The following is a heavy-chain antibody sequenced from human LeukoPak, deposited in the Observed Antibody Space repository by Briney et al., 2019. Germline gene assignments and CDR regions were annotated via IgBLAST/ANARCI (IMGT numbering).Heavy chain of an antibody. CDR2: IYYSGSS. V-gene: IGHV4-39*01. D-gene: IGHD5-24*01. Sequence: SETLSLTCTVSGGSISSTSSYWGWIRQPPGKGLEWIGSIYYSGSSFDSPALKSRVTISVDTSKNQFSLKLSSVTAADTAVYYCARHRSGWLQSSFDYWGQGTLVTVSS. CDR3: ARHRSGWLQSSFDY. J-gene: IGHJ4*02. CDR1: GGSISSTSSY.